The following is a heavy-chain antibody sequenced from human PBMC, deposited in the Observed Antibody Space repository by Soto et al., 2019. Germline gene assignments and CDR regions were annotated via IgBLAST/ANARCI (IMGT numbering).Heavy chain of an antibody. V-gene: IGHV3-30*04. CDR3: AREGVYCGGDCYSEYFQH. Sequence: GGSLRLSCAASGFTFSSYAMHWVRQAPGKGLEWVAVISYDGSNKYYADSVKGRFTIPRDNSKNTLYLQMNSLRAEDTAVYYCAREGVYCGGDCYSEYFQHWGQGTLVTVSS. D-gene: IGHD2-21*02. J-gene: IGHJ1*01. CDR1: GFTFSSYA. CDR2: ISYDGSNK.